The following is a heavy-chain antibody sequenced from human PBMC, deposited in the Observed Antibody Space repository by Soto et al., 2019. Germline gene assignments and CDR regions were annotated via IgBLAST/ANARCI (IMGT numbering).Heavy chain of an antibody. CDR3: ARDGTVTTAYGMDV. Sequence: EVQLVESGGGLVKPGGSLRLSCAASGFTFSSYSMNWVRQAPGKGLEWVSSISSSSSYIYYADSVKGRFTISRDNAKNSLYLQMNSLRAEDTAVYYCARDGTVTTAYGMDVWGQGTTVPVSS. V-gene: IGHV3-21*01. CDR1: GFTFSSYS. J-gene: IGHJ6*02. CDR2: ISSSSSYI. D-gene: IGHD4-17*01.